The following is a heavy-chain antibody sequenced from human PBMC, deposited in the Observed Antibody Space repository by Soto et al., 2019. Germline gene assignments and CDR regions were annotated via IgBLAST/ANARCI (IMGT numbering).Heavy chain of an antibody. J-gene: IGHJ4*02. V-gene: IGHV1-24*01. CDR1: GYTLTALS. CDR2: LDPEDGET. CDR3: ATLPLYYYDSSGYYADY. Sequence: ASVKVSCKVSGYTLTALSMHWVRQAPGKGLEWMGGLDPEDGETIYAQKFQGRVTMTEDTSTDTAYMELSSLRSEDTAVYYCATLPLYYYDSSGYYADYWGQGTLVTVSS. D-gene: IGHD3-22*01.